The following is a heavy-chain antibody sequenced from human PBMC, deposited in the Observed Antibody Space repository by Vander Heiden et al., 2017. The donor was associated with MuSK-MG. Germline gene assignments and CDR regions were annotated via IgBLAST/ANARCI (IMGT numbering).Heavy chain of an antibody. J-gene: IGHJ4*02. CDR2: IYSGGST. CDR3: ARDSGGSYPKWVLDY. V-gene: IGHV3-53*01. Sequence: EVHLLGSGGGLRQPGGSLRLPCAASGFTVSSNYMSWVRQAPGKGLEWVSVIYSGGSTYYADSVKGRFTIPRDNSKNTLYLQMNSLRAEDTAVYDCARDSGGSYPKWVLDYWGQGTRGTVAA. CDR1: GFTVSSNY. D-gene: IGHD1-26*01.